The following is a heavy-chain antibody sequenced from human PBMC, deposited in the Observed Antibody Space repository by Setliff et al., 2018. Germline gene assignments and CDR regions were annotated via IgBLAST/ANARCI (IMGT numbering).Heavy chain of an antibody. V-gene: IGHV4-39*01. Sequence: SETLSLTCGFSGGSGSFSGYYWGWIRQPPGKGLEWIGTVYDSGTTYYNPSLKSRVTIFVDTSKNQFSLKLSSVTAADTAIYYCARHDARGYYYYMDVWGEGTTVTVSS. CDR2: VYDSGTT. D-gene: IGHD3-10*01. J-gene: IGHJ6*03. CDR3: ARHDARGYYYYMDV. CDR1: GGSGSFSGYY.